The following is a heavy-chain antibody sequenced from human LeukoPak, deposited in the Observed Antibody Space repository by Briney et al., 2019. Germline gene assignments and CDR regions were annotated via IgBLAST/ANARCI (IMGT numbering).Heavy chain of an antibody. CDR3: ARVRSSSYFDY. CDR2: TRNKANSYTT. J-gene: IGHJ4*02. V-gene: IGHV3-72*01. Sequence: PGGSLRLPCAASGFTFSDHYMDWVRQAPGKGLEWVGRTRNKANSYTTEYAASVKGRFTISRDDSKNSLYLQMNSLKTEDTAVYYRARVRSSSYFDYWGQGTLVTVSS. D-gene: IGHD6-13*01. CDR1: GFTFSDHY.